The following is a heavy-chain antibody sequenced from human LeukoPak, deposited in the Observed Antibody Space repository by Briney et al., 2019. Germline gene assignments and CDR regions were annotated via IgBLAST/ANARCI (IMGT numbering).Heavy chain of an antibody. V-gene: IGHV3-66*02. Sequence: GGSLRLSCAASGFTVSSNYMNWVRQAPGKGLEGVSVIYSGGKTYYADSVTGRFTISRDNSKNTLYLQMHSLRAEDTAVYYCASRLGSSWGGFDYWGQATLVTVSS. D-gene: IGHD6-13*01. CDR1: GFTVSSNY. CDR2: IYSGGKT. CDR3: ASRLGSSWGGFDY. J-gene: IGHJ4*02.